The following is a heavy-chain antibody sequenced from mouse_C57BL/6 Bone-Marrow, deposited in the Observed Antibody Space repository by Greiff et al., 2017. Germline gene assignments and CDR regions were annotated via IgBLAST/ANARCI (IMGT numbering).Heavy chain of an antibody. J-gene: IGHJ2*01. V-gene: IGHV1-19*01. Sequence: DVKLQESGPVLVKPGASVKMSCKASGYTFTDYYMNWVKQSHGKSLEWIGVINPYNGGTSYNQKFKGKATLTVDKSSSTAYMELNSLTSEDSAVYYCARDHYGSSDYWGQGTTLTVSS. CDR2: INPYNGGT. CDR1: GYTFTDYY. CDR3: ARDHYGSSDY. D-gene: IGHD1-1*01.